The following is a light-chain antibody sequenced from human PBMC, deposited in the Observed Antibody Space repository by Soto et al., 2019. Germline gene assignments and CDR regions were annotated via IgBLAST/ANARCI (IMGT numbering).Light chain of an antibody. CDR1: QSVSSN. Sequence: EIVMTQAPATLSVSPGERATLSCRASQSVSSNLAWYQQKPGQAPRLLIYGASTRATGIPARFSGSGSGTEFNLTISSRQSEHFAVYCCQQYNNWPPYTLGQGTK. CDR3: QQYNNWPPYT. J-gene: IGKJ2*01. CDR2: GAS. V-gene: IGKV3-15*01.